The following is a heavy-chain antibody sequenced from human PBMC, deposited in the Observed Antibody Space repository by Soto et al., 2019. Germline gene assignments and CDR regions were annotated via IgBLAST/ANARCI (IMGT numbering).Heavy chain of an antibody. D-gene: IGHD3-22*01. CDR2: ISFDGSSR. CDR1: GFTFSSYG. Sequence: QVQLVESGGGVVQPGRSLRLSCAASGFTFSSYGMHWVRQAPGKGLEWVAIISFDGSSRYYADSVKGRFTISRDNSKDTLYLQMDSLRPEDTAMYYCARDPVIATFDAFDFWGQGTMVSVSS. V-gene: IGHV3-30*03. CDR3: ARDPVIATFDAFDF. J-gene: IGHJ3*01.